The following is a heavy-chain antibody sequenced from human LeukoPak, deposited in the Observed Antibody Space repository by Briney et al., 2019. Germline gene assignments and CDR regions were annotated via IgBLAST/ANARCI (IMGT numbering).Heavy chain of an antibody. CDR1: GYTFTSYG. CDR3: ARVAGSSSSGWFDP. CDR2: IIPIFGTA. D-gene: IGHD6-6*01. V-gene: IGHV1-69*05. Sequence: SVKVSCKASGYTFTSYGISWVRQAPGQGLEWMGGIIPIFGTANYAQKFQGRVTITTDESTSTAYMELGSLRSEDTAVYYCARVAGSSSSGWFDPWGQGTLVTVSS. J-gene: IGHJ5*02.